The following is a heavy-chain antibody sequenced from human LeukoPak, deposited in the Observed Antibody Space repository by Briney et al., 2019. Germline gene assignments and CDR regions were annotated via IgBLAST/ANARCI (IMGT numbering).Heavy chain of an antibody. Sequence: GGSLRLSCAASGFTFSSYAMSWVRQAPRKGLEWVSTISNSDGRTWYADSVKGRLTISRDNSKNTLYLQMNSLRAEDTAVYYCASSTPYDFWSGYPWGYYYGMDVWGQGTTVTVSS. CDR1: GFTFSSYA. J-gene: IGHJ6*02. D-gene: IGHD3-3*01. CDR3: ASSTPYDFWSGYPWGYYYGMDV. CDR2: ISNSDGRT. V-gene: IGHV3-23*01.